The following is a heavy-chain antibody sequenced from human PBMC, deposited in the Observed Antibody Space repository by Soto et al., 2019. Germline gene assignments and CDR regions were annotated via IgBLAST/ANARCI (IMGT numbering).Heavy chain of an antibody. CDR2: ISAYSGNT. J-gene: IGHJ4*02. D-gene: IGHD4-17*01. Sequence: QVQLVQSGAEVKKPGASVKVSCKASGYTFTTYGISWVRQAPGQGLEWVGWISAYSGNTKYAPKLQGRVTVTTDTSTPSAYMEVRSLRSDGTTVYYCARGRYGCYWGQGTLVTTSS. V-gene: IGHV1-18*01. CDR3: ARGRYGCY. CDR1: GYTFTTYG.